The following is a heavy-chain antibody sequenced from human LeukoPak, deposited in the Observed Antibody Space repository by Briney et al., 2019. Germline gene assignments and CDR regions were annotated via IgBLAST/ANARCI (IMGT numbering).Heavy chain of an antibody. V-gene: IGHV4-4*07. CDR1: GDSISIYY. D-gene: IGHD6-19*01. Sequence: SETLSLTCTVSGDSISIYYWSWIRQPAGKGLEWIGRIYTSGSTNYNPSLKSRVTISVDTSKNQFSLKLSSVTAADTAVYYCARLYHTRIRSPFQWLATNNWFDPWGQGTLVTVSS. CDR3: ARLYHTRIRSPFQWLATNNWFDP. CDR2: IYTSGST. J-gene: IGHJ5*02.